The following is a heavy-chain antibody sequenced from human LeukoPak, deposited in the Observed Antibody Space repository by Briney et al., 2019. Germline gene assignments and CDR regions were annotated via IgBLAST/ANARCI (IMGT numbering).Heavy chain of an antibody. V-gene: IGHV3-30*04. J-gene: IGHJ5*02. CDR2: ISYDGSNK. CDR1: GFTFSSYA. D-gene: IGHD4-17*01. CDR3: AGLPMTTVTTVDLGWGADPEFDP. Sequence: PGRSLRLSCAASGFTFSSYAMHWVRQAPGKGLEGVAVISYDGSNKYYADSVKGRFTISRDNSKNTLYLQMNSLRAEDTAVYYCAGLPMTTVTTVDLGWGADPEFDPWGQGTLVTVSS.